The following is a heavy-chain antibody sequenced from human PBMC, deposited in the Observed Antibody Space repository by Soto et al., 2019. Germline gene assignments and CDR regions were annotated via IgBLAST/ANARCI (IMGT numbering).Heavy chain of an antibody. J-gene: IGHJ4*02. V-gene: IGHV4-39*01. CDR3: TRHEGGAAADRPLDY. D-gene: IGHD6-13*01. CDR1: GGSIRSSTYY. CDR2: IYYSGST. Sequence: PSETLSLTCTVSGGSIRSSTYYWGWIRRPPGKGLEWIGSIYYSGSTHNTPSLKSRVTMSVDTYTNQFSLKPNSVTAADTAVYYCTRHEGGAAADRPLDYWGQGTLVTVSS.